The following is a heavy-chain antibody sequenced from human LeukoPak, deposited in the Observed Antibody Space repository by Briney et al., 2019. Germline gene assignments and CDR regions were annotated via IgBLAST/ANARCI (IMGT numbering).Heavy chain of an antibody. D-gene: IGHD2-2*01. V-gene: IGHV3-7*01. CDR3: ATESVPTTLDSFDL. Sequence: PGGSLRLSCATSGFSFYGAWLSWVRQAPGKGLEWVANINQDGSEKYYVDSVKGRFTISRDNAKNSLYLQMNSLRAEDTAVFYCATESVPTTLDSFDLWGQGTMVIVSS. CDR1: GFSFYGAW. CDR2: INQDGSEK. J-gene: IGHJ3*01.